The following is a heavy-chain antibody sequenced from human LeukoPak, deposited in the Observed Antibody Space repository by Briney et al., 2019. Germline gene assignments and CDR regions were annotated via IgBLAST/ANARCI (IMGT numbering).Heavy chain of an antibody. CDR2: ISAYNGNT. V-gene: IGHV1-18*01. J-gene: IGHJ5*02. CDR1: GYTFTSYG. Sequence: ASVKVSCKASGYTFTSYGISWVRQAPGQGLEWMGWISAYNGNTNYAQKLQGRVTMTTDTSTSTVYMELSSLRSEDTAVYYCATTYSSGGEQFDPWGQGTLVTVSS. D-gene: IGHD6-19*01. CDR3: ATTYSSGGEQFDP.